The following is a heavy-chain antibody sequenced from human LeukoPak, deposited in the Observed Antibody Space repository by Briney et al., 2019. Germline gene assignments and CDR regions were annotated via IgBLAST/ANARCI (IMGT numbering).Heavy chain of an antibody. CDR2: ISDSGSST. V-gene: IGHV3-23*01. J-gene: IGHJ5*02. Sequence: GGSLRFSCAASGFTFSNYDMSCVRQAPGKGLEWVSSISDSGSSTYYADSVKGRFTISRDNSKNTLYLQMTNLRAADTAVYYCAKDLSRAVAADWFDPWDQGSLVTVSS. CDR1: GFTFSNYD. D-gene: IGHD6-19*01. CDR3: AKDLSRAVAADWFDP.